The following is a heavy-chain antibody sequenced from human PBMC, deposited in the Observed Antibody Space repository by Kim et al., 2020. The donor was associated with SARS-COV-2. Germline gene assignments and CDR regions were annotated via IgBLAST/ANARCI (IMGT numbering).Heavy chain of an antibody. J-gene: IGHJ4*01. CDR3: ARGAYTSTWY. CDR1: GDSVSSNTAA. CDR2: TYYRSKGYY. V-gene: IGHV6-1*01. D-gene: IGHD6-13*01. Sequence: SQTLSLTCVISGDSVSSNTAAWHWIRQSPSRGLEWLGRTYYRSKGYYDYAVSVKSRMTIDPDTSKNQFSLQLNSLTPEDTAVYYCARGAYTSTWYWGPGTPVTASS.